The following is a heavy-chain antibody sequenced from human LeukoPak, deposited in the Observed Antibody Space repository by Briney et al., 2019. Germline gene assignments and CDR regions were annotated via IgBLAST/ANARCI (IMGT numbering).Heavy chain of an antibody. CDR3: TSRSGNSDYDYYYYYGMDV. V-gene: IGHV3-73*01. J-gene: IGHJ6*02. Sequence: GVSLRLSCAASGFTFSGSAMHWVRQASGKGLEWVGRIRSKANNYATAYAASVKGRFTISRDDLRNTAYLQMNSLKTEDTAVYYCTSRSGNSDYDYYYYYGMDVWGQGTTVTVSS. CDR1: GFTFSGSA. D-gene: IGHD5-12*01. CDR2: IRSKANNYAT.